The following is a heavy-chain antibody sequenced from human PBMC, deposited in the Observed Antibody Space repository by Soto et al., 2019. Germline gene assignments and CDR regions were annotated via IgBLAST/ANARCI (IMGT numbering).Heavy chain of an antibody. CDR1: GFTFSNYA. CDR3: ADGGEWSFSFEF. Sequence: EVQLLESGGGLVQPGGSLRLSCVASGFTFSNYAMSWIRQAPGKGLEWVSAISPNGENTYYPDSVKGRFTISRDNFKNTLFLQMNNVRVEDKAVYYCADGGEWSFSFEFWGQGTLVTVFS. CDR2: ISPNGENT. V-gene: IGHV3-23*01. D-gene: IGHD3-3*01. J-gene: IGHJ4*02.